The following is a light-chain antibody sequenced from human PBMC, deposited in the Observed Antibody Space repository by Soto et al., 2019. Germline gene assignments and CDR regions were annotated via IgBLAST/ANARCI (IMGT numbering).Light chain of an antibody. V-gene: IGKV1-9*01. J-gene: IGKJ4*01. CDR2: DAS. CDR3: QQVNGKPTN. CDR1: QSISSY. Sequence: NHSPTCLFLYLPYIRTTTFRASQSISSYLGWYQQKPGKAPNLLIYDASTLHSGVPSRFSGGGSGTDFTLTICSLQPEDFATYYCQQVNGKPTNFGGGTMVDIK.